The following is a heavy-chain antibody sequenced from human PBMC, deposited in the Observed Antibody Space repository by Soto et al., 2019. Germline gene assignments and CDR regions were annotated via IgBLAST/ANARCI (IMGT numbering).Heavy chain of an antibody. V-gene: IGHV1-69*01. D-gene: IGHD3-22*01. J-gene: IGHJ3*02. CDR3: ASPLHSSGYPADAFVI. CDR1: GGTFSSYA. CDR2: IIPIFGTA. Sequence: QVQLVQSGAEVKRPGSSVKVSCKASGGTFSSYAISWVRQAPGQGLEWMGGIIPIFGTANYAQKFQGRVTITADESTSTAYMELSSLRSDDTAVFYCASPLHSSGYPADAFVIWGQGTMVTVSS.